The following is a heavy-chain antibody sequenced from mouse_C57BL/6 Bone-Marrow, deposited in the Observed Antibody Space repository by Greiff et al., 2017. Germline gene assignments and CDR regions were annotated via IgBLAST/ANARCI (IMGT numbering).Heavy chain of an antibody. CDR1: GFTFSSYA. CDR2: ISDGGSYT. CDR3: AREGHSWFAY. V-gene: IGHV5-4*01. J-gene: IGHJ3*01. Sequence: EVMLVESGGGLVKPGGSLKLSCAASGFTFSSYAMSWVRQTPEKRLEWVATISDGGSYTYYPDNVKGRFTISRDNAKNNLYLQMSHLKSEDTAMYYCAREGHSWFAYWGQGTLVTVSA.